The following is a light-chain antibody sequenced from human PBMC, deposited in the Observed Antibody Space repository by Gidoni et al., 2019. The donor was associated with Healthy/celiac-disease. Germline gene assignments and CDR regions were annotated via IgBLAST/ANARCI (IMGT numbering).Light chain of an antibody. V-gene: IGKV3-15*01. J-gene: IGKJ2*01. CDR2: AAS. CDR1: QSVSSN. Sequence: EIVMTQSPATMSVSPGERANLSCRASQSVSSNLAWYQQKPGQAPSLLIYAASTRATGIPARFSSSGSGTEFTLTISSLQSEDFSVYYWQQYNNWPYTFGQGTKLEIK. CDR3: QQYNNWPYT.